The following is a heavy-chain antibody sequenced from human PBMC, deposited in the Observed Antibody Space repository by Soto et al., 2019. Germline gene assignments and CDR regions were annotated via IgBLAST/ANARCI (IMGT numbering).Heavy chain of an antibody. J-gene: IGHJ6*02. CDR2: IWYDGSNK. Sequence: GGSLRLSCAASGFTFSSYGMHWVRQAPGKGLEWVAVIWYDGSNKYYADSVKGRFTISRDNSKNTLYLQMNSLRAEDTAVYYCARDMTTVTTPSGMDVWGQGTTVTVSS. CDR1: GFTFSSYG. V-gene: IGHV3-33*01. D-gene: IGHD4-17*01. CDR3: ARDMTTVTTPSGMDV.